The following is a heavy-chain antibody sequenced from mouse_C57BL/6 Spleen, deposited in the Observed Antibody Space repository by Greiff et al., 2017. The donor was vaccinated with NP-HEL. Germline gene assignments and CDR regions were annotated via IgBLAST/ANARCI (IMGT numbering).Heavy chain of an antibody. CDR2: ISSGSSTI. V-gene: IGHV5-17*01. CDR3: ARNYGSITGYFDV. CDR1: GFTFSDYG. D-gene: IGHD1-1*01. J-gene: IGHJ1*03. Sequence: EVMLVESGGGLVKPGGSLKLSCAASGFTFSDYGMHWVRQAPEKGLEWVAYISSGSSTIYYADTVKGRFTISRDNAKNTLFLQMTSLRSEDTAMYYCARNYGSITGYFDVWGTGTTVTVSS.